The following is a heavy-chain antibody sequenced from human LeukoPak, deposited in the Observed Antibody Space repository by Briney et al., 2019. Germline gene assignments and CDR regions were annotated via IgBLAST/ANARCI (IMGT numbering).Heavy chain of an antibody. J-gene: IGHJ4*02. CDR2: IDPSDSYT. Sequence: GESLKISCKGSGYSFTNYWISWVRQMPGKGLEWMGRIDPSDSYTNYSPSFQGHVTISADKSISTAYLRWSSLKASDTAMYYCASPGLRYFDWLLSFDYWGQGTLVTVSS. CDR3: ASPGLRYFDWLLSFDY. D-gene: IGHD3-9*01. V-gene: IGHV5-10-1*01. CDR1: GYSFTNYW.